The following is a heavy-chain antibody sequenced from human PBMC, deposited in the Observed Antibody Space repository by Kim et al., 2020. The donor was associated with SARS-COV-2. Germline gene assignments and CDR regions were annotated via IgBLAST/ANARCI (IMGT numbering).Heavy chain of an antibody. Sequence: GGSLRLSCAASGFTFDDYAMHWVRQAPGKGLEWVSGISWNSGSIGYADSVKGRFTISRDNAKNSLYLQMNSLRAEDTALYYCAKVGSVGRLYWYFDLWGRGTLVTVSS. CDR1: GFTFDDYA. J-gene: IGHJ2*01. CDR2: ISWNSGSI. D-gene: IGHD1-26*01. V-gene: IGHV3-9*01. CDR3: AKVGSVGRLYWYFDL.